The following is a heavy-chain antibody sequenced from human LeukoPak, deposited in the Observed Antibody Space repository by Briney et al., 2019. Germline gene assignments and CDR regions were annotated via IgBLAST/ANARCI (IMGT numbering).Heavy chain of an antibody. CDR2: ISAYDGNT. CDR3: ARVPWGSYRYTFDY. CDR1: GYTFTSYG. D-gene: IGHD3-16*02. Sequence: ASVTVSCKASGYTFTSYGISWVRQAPGQGLEWMGWISAYDGNTNYAQKLQGRVTMTTDTSTSTAYMELRSLRSDDTAVYYCARVPWGSYRYTFDYWGQGTLVTVSS. J-gene: IGHJ4*02. V-gene: IGHV1-18*01.